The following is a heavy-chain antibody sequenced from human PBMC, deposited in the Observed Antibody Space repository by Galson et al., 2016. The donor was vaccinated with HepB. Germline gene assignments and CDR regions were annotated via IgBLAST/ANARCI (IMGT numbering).Heavy chain of an antibody. CDR2: IHPSDSDI. CDR1: GYIFTNYW. Sequence: QSGAEVKKPGESLKISCQASGYIFTNYWIGWVRQMPGKGLEWMGIIHPSDSDIRNGPAFQGQVTISVDKSISTAYLQWGSLKASDTASYYWTRVSTMGYTLGYHFDYWGQGTLVTVSS. V-gene: IGHV5-51*03. J-gene: IGHJ4*02. D-gene: IGHD5-18*01. CDR3: TRVSTMGYTLGYHFDY.